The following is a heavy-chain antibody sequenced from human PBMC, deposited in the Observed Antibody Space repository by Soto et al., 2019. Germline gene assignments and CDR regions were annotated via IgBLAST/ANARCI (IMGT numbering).Heavy chain of an antibody. CDR2: TIPIFGTA. CDR1: GGTFSSYA. CDR3: ARGGYSYRYGMDV. J-gene: IGHJ6*02. D-gene: IGHD5-18*01. Sequence: GASVKVSCKASGGTFSSYAISWVRQAPGQGLEWMGGTIPIFGTANYAQKFQGRVTITADESTSTAYMELSSLRSEDTAVYYCARGGYSYRYGMDVWGQGTTVTVSS. V-gene: IGHV1-69*13.